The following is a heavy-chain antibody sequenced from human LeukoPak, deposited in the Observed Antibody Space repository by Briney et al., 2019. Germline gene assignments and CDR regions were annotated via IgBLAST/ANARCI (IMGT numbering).Heavy chain of an antibody. CDR2: ISGSGGST. CDR1: GFTFSSYA. J-gene: IGHJ4*02. D-gene: IGHD3-9*01. Sequence: GCLRLSCAPSGFTFSSYAVSCVRQAPREGREWVSAISGSGGSTYYADSVKGRFTISRENSKNTLYLKMNSLRAEQTAVYYCAKNPPRIRYFDWPKDYWGQGTLVTVSS. CDR3: AKNPPRIRYFDWPKDY. V-gene: IGHV3-23*01.